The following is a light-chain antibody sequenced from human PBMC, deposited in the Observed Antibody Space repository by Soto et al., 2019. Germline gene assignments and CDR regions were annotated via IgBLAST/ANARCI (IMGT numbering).Light chain of an antibody. J-gene: IGKJ1*01. Sequence: EIVLTQSPATLSVSPGEGATLSCRASQSVSSDLAWYQHRPGQAPRLLISGSSTRATDIPDRFRGSGSGTVFSLTIRSLQSEDLAVYYCQQYADWPRTFGQGTKVEIK. V-gene: IGKV3D-15*01. CDR3: QQYADWPRT. CDR2: GSS. CDR1: QSVSSD.